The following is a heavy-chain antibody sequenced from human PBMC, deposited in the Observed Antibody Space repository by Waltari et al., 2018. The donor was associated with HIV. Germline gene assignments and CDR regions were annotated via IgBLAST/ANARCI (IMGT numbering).Heavy chain of an antibody. CDR2: IYYSGST. J-gene: IGHJ6*02. D-gene: IGHD2-15*01. V-gene: IGHV4-59*01. CDR3: ARDRTPYGMDV. Sequence: QVQLQESAPGLVKPPETLSLTCTAPGGSISSYYWTWIRQPPGKGLEWIGYIYYSGSTNYNPSLKSRVTISVDTSKNQFSLKLSSVTAADTAVYYCARDRTPYGMDVWGQGTTVTVSS. CDR1: GGSISSYY.